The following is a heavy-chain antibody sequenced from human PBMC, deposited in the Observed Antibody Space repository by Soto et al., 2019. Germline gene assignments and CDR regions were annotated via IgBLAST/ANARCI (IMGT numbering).Heavy chain of an antibody. J-gene: IGHJ4*02. D-gene: IGHD6-13*01. CDR3: AREGSCREFDF. CDR2: ITPSSSYM. Sequence: EVQLVESGGGRVQPGGSLRLSCAASGFTFSSYSLNWVRQAPGRGLEWVSSITPSSSYMFYADSVKGRFTISRDYAKNSLYLQMNSLRVEDTAVYYCAREGSCREFDFWGQGTLVTVSS. V-gene: IGHV3-21*01. CDR1: GFTFSSYS.